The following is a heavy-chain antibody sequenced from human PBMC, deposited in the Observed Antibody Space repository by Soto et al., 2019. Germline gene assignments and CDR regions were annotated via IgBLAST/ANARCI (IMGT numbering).Heavy chain of an antibody. V-gene: IGHV3-21*01. CDR3: ARDPGYYYDSSGYYSAVDY. D-gene: IGHD3-22*01. J-gene: IGHJ4*02. CDR1: GFTFSSYS. Sequence: GGSLRLSCAASGFTFSSYSMNWVRQAPGKGLEWVSSISSSSSYIYYADSVKGRFTISRDNAKNSLYLQMNSLRAEDTAVYYCARDPGYYYDSSGYYSAVDYWGQGALVTVSS. CDR2: ISSSSSYI.